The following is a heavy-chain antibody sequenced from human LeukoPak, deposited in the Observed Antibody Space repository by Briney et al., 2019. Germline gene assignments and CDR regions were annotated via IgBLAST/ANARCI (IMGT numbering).Heavy chain of an antibody. CDR1: GFTFSSYW. CDR2: IKQDGSEK. J-gene: IGHJ6*02. D-gene: IGHD3-3*01. Sequence: PGGSLRLSCAASGFTFSSYWMSWVRQAPGKGLEWVANIKQDGSEKYYVDSVKGRFTISRDNAKNSLYLQMNSLRAEDTAVYYCARDRGWYDFWSGYPFGYYYYYGMDVWGRGTTVTVSS. V-gene: IGHV3-7*01. CDR3: ARDRGWYDFWSGYPFGYYYYYGMDV.